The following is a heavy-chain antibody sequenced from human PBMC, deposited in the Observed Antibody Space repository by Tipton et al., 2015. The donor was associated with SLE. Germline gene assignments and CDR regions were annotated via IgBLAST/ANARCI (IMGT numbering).Heavy chain of an antibody. J-gene: IGHJ4*02. CDR3: ARAIIDYDLWSGYYNYLDQ. V-gene: IGHV3-7*01. Sequence: SLRLSCAASGFTFSSYWMTWVRQAPGKGLEWVANINQDGIEKYYVDSLKGRFTISRDNAKNSLFLELNSLRAEDTAVYYCARAIIDYDLWSGYYNYLDQWGQGTLVTVSS. CDR2: INQDGIEK. CDR1: GFTFSSYW. D-gene: IGHD3-3*01.